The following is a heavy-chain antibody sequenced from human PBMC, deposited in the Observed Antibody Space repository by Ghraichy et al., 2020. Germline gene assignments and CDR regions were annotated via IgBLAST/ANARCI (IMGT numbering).Heavy chain of an antibody. Sequence: GGSLRLSCAASGFSFSNYAMHWVRQAPGKGLEWVAVTSYDGSNKYYAESVKGRFTISRDNSKNTLYLQMNTLRAEDTAVYYCARDYDRFIAVAGRRGGAFDIWGQGTMVTVSS. CDR1: GFSFSNYA. CDR2: TSYDGSNK. J-gene: IGHJ3*02. V-gene: IGHV3-30*04. D-gene: IGHD6-19*01. CDR3: ARDYDRFIAVAGRRGGAFDI.